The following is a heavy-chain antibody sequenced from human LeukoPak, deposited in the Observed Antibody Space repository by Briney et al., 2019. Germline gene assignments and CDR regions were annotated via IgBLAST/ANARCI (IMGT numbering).Heavy chain of an antibody. CDR1: GGSMNKTNYFWD. D-gene: IGHD4-11*01. CDR3: ARERPMTTGSYFDL. J-gene: IGHJ4*02. V-gene: IGHV4-39*07. CDR2: ISHSGTT. Sequence: SETLSLTRTVSGGSMNKTNYFWDWDWIRPPPGKGLEWIGSISHSGTTLFNPSLMSRVTISKDTSKNQFSLKVTSVTAADTAVYFCARERPMTTGSYFDLWGQGFLVTVSS.